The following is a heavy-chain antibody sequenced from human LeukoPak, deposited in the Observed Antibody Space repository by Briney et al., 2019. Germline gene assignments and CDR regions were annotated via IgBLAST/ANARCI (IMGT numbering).Heavy chain of an antibody. CDR1: GFTFSSYW. CDR3: ARAYDFWSGPGGY. CDR2: IKQDGSEK. Sequence: GGSLRLSCAASGFTFSSYWMSWVRQAPGKGLEWVANIKQDGSEKYYVDSVEGRFIISRDNAKNSLYLQMNSLRAEDTAVYYCARAYDFWSGPGGYWGQGTLVTVSS. D-gene: IGHD3-3*01. J-gene: IGHJ4*02. V-gene: IGHV3-7*01.